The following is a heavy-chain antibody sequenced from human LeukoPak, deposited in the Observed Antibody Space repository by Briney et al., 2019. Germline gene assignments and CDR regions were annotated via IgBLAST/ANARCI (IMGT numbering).Heavy chain of an antibody. V-gene: IGHV1-3*01. J-gene: IGHJ3*02. Sequence: KSQGRVTITRDTSASTAYMELSSLRSEDTAVYYCARVGGYSYVGIWGQGTMVTVSS. D-gene: IGHD5-18*01. CDR3: ARVGGYSYVGI.